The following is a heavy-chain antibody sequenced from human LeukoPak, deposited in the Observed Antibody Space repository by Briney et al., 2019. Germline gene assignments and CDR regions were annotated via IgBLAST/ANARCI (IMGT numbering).Heavy chain of an antibody. CDR3: ARDKRLPWSGYYLNYYYFYMDV. Sequence: GGSLRLSCAASGFTFSDYYMSWIRQAPGKGLEWVSYISSSGSTIYYADSVKGRFTISRDNAKNSLYLQMNSLRAEDTAVYYCARDKRLPWSGYYLNYYYFYMDVWGKGTTVTVSS. J-gene: IGHJ6*03. D-gene: IGHD3-3*01. V-gene: IGHV3-11*04. CDR1: GFTFSDYY. CDR2: ISSSGSTI.